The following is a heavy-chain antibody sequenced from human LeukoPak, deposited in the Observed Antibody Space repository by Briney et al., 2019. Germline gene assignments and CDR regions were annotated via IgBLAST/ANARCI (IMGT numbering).Heavy chain of an antibody. V-gene: IGHV1-69*01. CDR2: SIPIFGTA. CDR1: GGTFSSYA. CDR3: ARGTGTTYYYYYYMDV. J-gene: IGHJ6*03. D-gene: IGHD1-7*01. Sequence: SVTVSFKASGGTFSSYAISWVRQAPGQGLEWMGGSIPIFGTANYAQKFQGRVTITPDESTSTAYMELSSLRSEDTAVYYCARGTGTTYYYYYYMDVWGKGTTVTVSS.